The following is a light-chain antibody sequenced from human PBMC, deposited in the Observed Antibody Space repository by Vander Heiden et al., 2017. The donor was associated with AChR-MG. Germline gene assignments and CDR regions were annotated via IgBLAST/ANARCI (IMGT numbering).Light chain of an antibody. Sequence: SYGLTLPPPVSVSPGQTASITCSGGKLGDKHACWYQQKPGQSAVLVIYQDSKRPSGIPGRFSGSNSGNTATLTISGTQAMDEADYYCQAWDSSTEDVVFGGGTKLTVL. CDR1: KLGDKH. J-gene: IGLJ2*01. CDR3: QAWDSSTEDVV. V-gene: IGLV3-1*01. CDR2: QDS.